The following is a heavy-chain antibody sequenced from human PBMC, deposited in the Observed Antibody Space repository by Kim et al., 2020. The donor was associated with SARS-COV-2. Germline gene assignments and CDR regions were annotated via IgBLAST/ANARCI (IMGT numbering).Heavy chain of an antibody. CDR2: ISTSSTYK. V-gene: IGHV3-21*01. J-gene: IGHJ4*02. D-gene: IGHD3-10*01. CDR3: SRGNGSGSYYNAGY. Sequence: GGSLRLSCAPSGFTFSGYNMNWVRQAPGKGLEWVSSISTSSTYKYYGDSMKGRFTVSRDNAKKSLYLQMNSLRAEDTAVYYCSRGNGSGSYYNAGYWGQGTLVILSS. CDR1: GFTFSGYN.